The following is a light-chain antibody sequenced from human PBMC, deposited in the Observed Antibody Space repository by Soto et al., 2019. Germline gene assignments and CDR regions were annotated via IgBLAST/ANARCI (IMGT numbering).Light chain of an antibody. V-gene: IGKV3-20*01. Sequence: EIVLTQSPGTLSLSPGERATLSCRASQSVSSNFLAWYQQKPGQAPRLLIYGASSGATGIPDRFSGSGSGTDFTLTISRLEPEDFAVYYCQQYGNSPYTFGQGTKLEI. J-gene: IGKJ2*01. CDR3: QQYGNSPYT. CDR2: GAS. CDR1: QSVSSNF.